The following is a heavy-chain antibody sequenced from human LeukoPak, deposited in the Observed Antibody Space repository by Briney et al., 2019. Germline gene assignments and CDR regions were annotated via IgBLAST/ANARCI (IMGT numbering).Heavy chain of an antibody. V-gene: IGHV3-33*08. CDR2: IWYDGSNK. Sequence: GGSLRLSCAASGFTFNNYAMSWVRQAPGKGLEWVAVIWYDGSNKYYADSVKGRFTISRDNSKNTLYLQMNSLRAEDTAVYYCARRYCSGGSCYSFRGDWFDPWGQGALVTVSS. CDR1: GFTFNNYA. CDR3: ARRYCSGGSCYSFRGDWFDP. D-gene: IGHD2-15*01. J-gene: IGHJ5*02.